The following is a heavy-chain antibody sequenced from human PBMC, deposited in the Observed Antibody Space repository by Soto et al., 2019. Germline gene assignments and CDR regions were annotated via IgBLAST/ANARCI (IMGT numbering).Heavy chain of an antibody. Sequence: SVKVSCKASGGTFSSYAISWVRQAPGQGLEWMGGIIPIFGTANYAQKFQGRVTITADESTSTAYMELSSLRSEDTAVYYCARDSFASSDTAENWFDPWGQGTLVTVSS. CDR3: ARDSFASSDTAENWFDP. D-gene: IGHD5-18*01. V-gene: IGHV1-69*13. J-gene: IGHJ5*02. CDR1: GGTFSSYA. CDR2: IIPIFGTA.